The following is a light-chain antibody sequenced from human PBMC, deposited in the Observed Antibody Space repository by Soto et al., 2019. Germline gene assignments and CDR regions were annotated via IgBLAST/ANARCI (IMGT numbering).Light chain of an antibody. Sequence: EIVMTQSPATLSVSPGERATRSCRASQSVSNDLAWYQQKPGQAPRLLIYGVSTRATGVPARFSGSGSGTEFTLTISTLQSEDLAVYYCQQYNDWPLTFGQGTKVEIK. CDR1: QSVSND. CDR2: GVS. J-gene: IGKJ1*01. CDR3: QQYNDWPLT. V-gene: IGKV3-15*01.